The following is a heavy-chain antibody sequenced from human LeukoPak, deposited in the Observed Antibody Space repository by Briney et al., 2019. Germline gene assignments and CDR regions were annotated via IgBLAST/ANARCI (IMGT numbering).Heavy chain of an antibody. CDR3: ARSGRSFDY. D-gene: IGHD6-25*01. CDR1: GGSVVNYY. Sequence: SETLSLTCSVSGGSVVNYYWTWLRQPPGKGLEWIGYIYYSGNTNYNPSLRSRLTISIDTSQNEFSLKLTSVTAADTAVYYCARSGRSFDYWGQGALVTASS. V-gene: IGHV4-59*02. CDR2: IYYSGNT. J-gene: IGHJ4*02.